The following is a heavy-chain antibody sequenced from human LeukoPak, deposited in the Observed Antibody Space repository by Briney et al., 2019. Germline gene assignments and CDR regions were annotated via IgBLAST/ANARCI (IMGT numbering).Heavy chain of an antibody. J-gene: IGHJ4*02. D-gene: IGHD1-14*01. V-gene: IGHV3-23*01. Sequence: GGSLRLSCSASGFTLSSYVMSWVRQAPGKGLEWGSTLTNIGGTTYYADSVKGRFTISRDNSKNALYLQMNSLRDEGTAIYYCANRRNYASDYWGQGTLVTVSS. CDR2: LTNIGGTT. CDR1: GFTLSSYV. CDR3: ANRRNYASDY.